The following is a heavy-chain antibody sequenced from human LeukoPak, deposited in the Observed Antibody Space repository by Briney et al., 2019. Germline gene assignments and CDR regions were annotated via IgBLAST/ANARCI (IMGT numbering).Heavy chain of an antibody. V-gene: IGHV4-4*07. Sequence: PSETLSLTCTVSGGSISSYYWSWIRQPAGKGLEWIGRIYTSGSTNYNPFLKSRVTMSVDTSKNQFSLKLSSVTAADTAVYYCARISRSYGTYYYYGMDVWGQGTTVTVSS. J-gene: IGHJ6*02. CDR1: GGSISSYY. CDR2: IYTSGST. D-gene: IGHD4-17*01. CDR3: ARISRSYGTYYYYGMDV.